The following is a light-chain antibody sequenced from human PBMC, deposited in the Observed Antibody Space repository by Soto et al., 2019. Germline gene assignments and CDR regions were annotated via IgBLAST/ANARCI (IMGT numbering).Light chain of an antibody. CDR3: QAWGTGGV. CDR1: SGHSDYA. J-gene: IGLJ3*02. Sequence: QPVLTQSPSASASPGASVKLTCTLSSGHSDYAIAWHQQQSEKGPRYLMKVTSDGSHTKGDGIPDRFSGSSSGADRYLTISSLRSDDEADYYCQAWGTGGVFGGGTKLTVL. V-gene: IGLV4-69*01. CDR2: VTSDGSH.